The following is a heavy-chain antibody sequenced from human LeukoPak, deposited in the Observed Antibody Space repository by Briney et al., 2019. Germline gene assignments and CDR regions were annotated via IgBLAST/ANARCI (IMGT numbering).Heavy chain of an antibody. Sequence: SETLSLTCTVSGGSISSYYWSWIRQPPGKGLEWIGYIYYSGSTNYNPSLKSRVTISVDTSKNQFSLKLSSVTAADTAVYYCARRAPYSSSWYPYYYYYGVDVWGQGTTVTVSS. CDR3: ARRAPYSSSWYPYYYYYGVDV. D-gene: IGHD6-13*01. CDR2: IYYSGST. CDR1: GGSISSYY. J-gene: IGHJ6*02. V-gene: IGHV4-59*08.